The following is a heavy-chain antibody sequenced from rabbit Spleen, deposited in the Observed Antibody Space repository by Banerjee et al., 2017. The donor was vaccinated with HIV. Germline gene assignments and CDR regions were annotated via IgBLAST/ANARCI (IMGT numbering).Heavy chain of an antibody. CDR2: IDDGNSGKT. CDR1: GFSLSNND. CDR3: ARGGGL. Sequence: QSLEESGGDLVKPGASLTLTCTVSGFSLSNNDMCWVRQAPGKGLEWIACIDDGNSGKTFLAGRAKGRFTISSTSSTTVTLQLNSLTAADTATYFCARGGGLWGPGTLVTVS. V-gene: IGHV1S40*01. J-gene: IGHJ4*01.